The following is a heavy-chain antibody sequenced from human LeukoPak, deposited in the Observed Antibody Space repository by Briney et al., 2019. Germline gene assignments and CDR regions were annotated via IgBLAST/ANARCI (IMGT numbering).Heavy chain of an antibody. CDR1: GFTFSAFE. CDR3: ARDFGTDTGYTNGFDL. J-gene: IGHJ5*02. D-gene: IGHD5-18*01. CDR2: IGNNFKT. V-gene: IGHV3-13*01. Sequence: GGSLRLSCTASGFTFSAFEMHWVRQPTGKGLEWVSAIGNNFKTYYLDSVRGRFTISRENAKNSVYLQMNNLRAGDTAVYYCARDFGTDTGYTNGFDLWGRGTLVTVSS.